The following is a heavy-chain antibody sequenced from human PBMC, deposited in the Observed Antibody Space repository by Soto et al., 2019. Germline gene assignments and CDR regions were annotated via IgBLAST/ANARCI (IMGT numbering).Heavy chain of an antibody. J-gene: IGHJ4*02. D-gene: IGHD2-21*02. V-gene: IGHV3-23*01. CDR2: ISGSGDTT. Sequence: VQMLESGGGLVQPGGSLRLSCTASGFTFNHYAMSWVRQAPGKGLEWVSAISGSGDTTYYADSVKGRFTISRDNSKNTLYLQMSSLRAEDTALYYCAKENIVVVTSGDFDNWGQGTLVTVSS. CDR3: AKENIVVVTSGDFDN. CDR1: GFTFNHYA.